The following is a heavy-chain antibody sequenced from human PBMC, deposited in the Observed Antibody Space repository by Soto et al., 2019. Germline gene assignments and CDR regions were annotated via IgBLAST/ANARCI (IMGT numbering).Heavy chain of an antibody. Sequence: SETLSLTCTVSGGSISGHSWIWIRQPAGRGLEWIGHIYPSGSTSYNPSLRSRVTMSLDTSNNQIFLNLTSVTAADTAVFYCVRGRSYSVYDIWGPGTLVTVSS. J-gene: IGHJ4*02. CDR2: IYPSGST. V-gene: IGHV4-4*07. CDR3: VRGRSYSVYDI. CDR1: GGSISGHS. D-gene: IGHD5-12*01.